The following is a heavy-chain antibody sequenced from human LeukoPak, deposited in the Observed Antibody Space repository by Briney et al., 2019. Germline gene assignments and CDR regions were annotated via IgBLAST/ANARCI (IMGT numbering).Heavy chain of an antibody. J-gene: IGHJ4*02. CDR2: IYPGDSDA. CDR1: EYSFTNYW. D-gene: IGHD1-26*01. V-gene: IGHV5-51*01. CDR3: ARRRDLYSGSYYPFDY. Sequence: GESLKISCKGSEYSFTNYWIGWVRQMPGKGLEWMGIIYPGDSDARCSPSFQGQVTISADKSISTAYLQWSSLKASDTAMYYCARRRDLYSGSYYPFDYWGQGTLVTVSS.